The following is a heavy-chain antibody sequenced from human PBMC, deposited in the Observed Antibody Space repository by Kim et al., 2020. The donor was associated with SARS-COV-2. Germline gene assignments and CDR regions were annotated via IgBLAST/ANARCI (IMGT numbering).Heavy chain of an antibody. J-gene: IGHJ4*02. CDR3: ARGGSSSLFDY. D-gene: IGHD6-13*01. Sequence: GGSLRLSCAASGFTVSSNYMSWVRQAPGKGLEWVSVIYSGGSTYYADSVKGRFTISRDNSKNTLYLQMNSLRAEDTAVYYRARGGSSSLFDYWGQGTLVTVSS. CDR2: IYSGGST. V-gene: IGHV3-66*02. CDR1: GFTVSSNY.